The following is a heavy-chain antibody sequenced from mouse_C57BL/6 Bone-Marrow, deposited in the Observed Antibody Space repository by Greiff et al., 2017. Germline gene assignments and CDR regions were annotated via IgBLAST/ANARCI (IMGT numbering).Heavy chain of an antibody. CDR2: ISSGGGYT. V-gene: IGHV5-6*02. J-gene: IGHJ4*01. CDR1: GFTFSSYG. Sequence: DVKLVESGGDLVKPGGSLKLSCAASGFTFSSYGMSWVRQTPDKRLEWVATISSGGGYTYYPDSVKGRFTISRDNAKNTMYLQLSSLNSKDTDMYYCARHNDYGSSYGRALDYWGQGTSVTVSS. CDR3: ARHNDYGSSYGRALDY. D-gene: IGHD1-1*01.